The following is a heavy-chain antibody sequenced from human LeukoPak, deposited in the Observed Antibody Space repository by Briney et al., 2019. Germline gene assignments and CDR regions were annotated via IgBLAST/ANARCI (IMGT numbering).Heavy chain of an antibody. CDR2: ILPIFGTT. Sequence: EASVKVSCKASGYTFTSYGISWVRQAPGQGLEWMGGILPIFGTTNYAQKFQARVTITADESTSTAYMEMGSLRSEDTAVYYCGRVSCGGNCYSLIGTFDIWGQGTMVTVSS. V-gene: IGHV1-69*13. CDR1: GYTFTSYG. CDR3: GRVSCGGNCYSLIGTFDI. J-gene: IGHJ3*02. D-gene: IGHD2-15*01.